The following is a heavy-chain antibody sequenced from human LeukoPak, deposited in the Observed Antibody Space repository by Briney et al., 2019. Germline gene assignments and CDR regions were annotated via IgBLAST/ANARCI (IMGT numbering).Heavy chain of an antibody. CDR1: GFTFSSYE. J-gene: IGHJ5*02. V-gene: IGHV3-48*03. CDR3: ARDHSYGLFDP. D-gene: IGHD5-18*01. Sequence: GGSLRLSCAASGFTFSSYEMNWVRQAPGKGLEWVSYISSSGSTIYYADSVKGRFTISRDNAKNSLYLQMNSLRAEDTAVYYCARDHSYGLFDPWGQGTLVTVSS. CDR2: ISSSGSTI.